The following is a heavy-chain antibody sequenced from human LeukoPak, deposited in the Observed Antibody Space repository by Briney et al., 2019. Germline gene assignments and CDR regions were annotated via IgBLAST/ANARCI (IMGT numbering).Heavy chain of an antibody. CDR2: ISISGTTI. J-gene: IGHJ6*04. CDR3: AELGITMIGGV. D-gene: IGHD3-10*02. Sequence: GGPRKLSLAASGFTFRDYEMNGFRQAPGKGRKCLSHISISGTTIYYADSVKGRFTISRDNAKNSLYLQMNSLRAEDTAVYYCAELGITMIGGVWGKGTTVTISS. CDR1: GFTFRDYE. V-gene: IGHV3-48*03.